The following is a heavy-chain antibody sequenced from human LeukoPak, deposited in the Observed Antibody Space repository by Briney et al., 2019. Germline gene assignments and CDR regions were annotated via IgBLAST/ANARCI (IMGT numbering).Heavy chain of an antibody. D-gene: IGHD3-22*01. V-gene: IGHV1-18*01. CDR1: GYTFTSYG. J-gene: IGHJ4*02. CDR3: ARGSPPRRNYDSRGYYSYYFDY. Sequence: GASVKVSCKASGYTFTSYGISWVRQAPGQGLEWMGWISAYNGNTHYAQKRQGRVTMTTDTSTSTVYMELRSLRSDNTAVYYCARGSPPRRNYDSRGYYSYYFDYWGQGTLVTVSS. CDR2: ISAYNGNT.